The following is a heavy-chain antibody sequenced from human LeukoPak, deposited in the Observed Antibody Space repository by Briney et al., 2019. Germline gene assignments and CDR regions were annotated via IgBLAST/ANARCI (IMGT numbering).Heavy chain of an antibody. CDR1: GGSISSSSYY. V-gene: IGHV4-39*01. CDR2: IYYSGST. J-gene: IGHJ3*01. CDR3: AIISSGWYRAAFDL. D-gene: IGHD6-19*01. Sequence: SETLSLTCTVSGGSISSSSYYWGWIRQPPGKGLEWIGSIYYSGSTYYNPSLKRRATISVHTSKNQFSLKLSSVTAADTAVYYCAIISSGWYRAAFDLWGQGPMVTVSS.